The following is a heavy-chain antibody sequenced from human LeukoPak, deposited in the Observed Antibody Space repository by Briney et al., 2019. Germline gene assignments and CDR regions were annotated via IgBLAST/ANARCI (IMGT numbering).Heavy chain of an antibody. CDR3: ARPVNSDSRNGPHI. J-gene: IGHJ3*02. Sequence: PGGSLRLSCAASEFTFSRYWMHWVRHAPGKGLVWVSRIDSDGSTTNYADSVRGRFTISRDNAKNTLYLQMNSLRVEDTAVYYCARPVNSDSRNGPHIWGQGTMVTVSS. V-gene: IGHV3-74*01. CDR2: IDSDGSTT. D-gene: IGHD2-8*01. CDR1: EFTFSRYW.